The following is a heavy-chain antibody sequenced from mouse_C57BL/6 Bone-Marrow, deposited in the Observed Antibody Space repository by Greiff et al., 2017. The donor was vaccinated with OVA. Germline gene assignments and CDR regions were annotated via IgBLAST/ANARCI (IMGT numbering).Heavy chain of an antibody. CDR1: GYTFTSYG. CDR2: IYPRSGNT. D-gene: IGHD3-2*02. J-gene: IGHJ2*01. Sequence: QVHVKQSGAELARPGASVKLSCKASGYTFTSYGISWVKQRTGQGLEWIGEIYPRSGNTYYNEKFKGKATLTADKSSSTAYMELRSLTSEDSAVYFCARRQLRLRRYYFDYWGQGTTLTVSS. V-gene: IGHV1-81*01. CDR3: ARRQLRLRRYYFDY.